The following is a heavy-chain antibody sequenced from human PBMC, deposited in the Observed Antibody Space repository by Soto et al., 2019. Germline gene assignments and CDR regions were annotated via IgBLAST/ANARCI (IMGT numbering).Heavy chain of an antibody. Sequence: PGGSLRLSCAASGFTFSSYSMNWVRQAPGKGLEWVSSISSSSSYIYYADSVKGRFTISRDNAKNSLYPQMNSLRAEDTAVYYCARGIGAADSDAFDIWGQGTMVTVSS. J-gene: IGHJ3*02. D-gene: IGHD6-13*01. V-gene: IGHV3-21*01. CDR1: GFTFSSYS. CDR2: ISSSSSYI. CDR3: ARGIGAADSDAFDI.